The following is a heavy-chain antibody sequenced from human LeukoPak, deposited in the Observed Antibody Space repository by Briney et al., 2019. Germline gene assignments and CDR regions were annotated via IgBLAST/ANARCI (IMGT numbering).Heavy chain of an antibody. J-gene: IGHJ5*02. CDR1: GYTFTAHH. D-gene: IGHD3-9*01. CDR2: LNPNSGGT. Sequence: ASVTVSCRASGYTFTAHHIHWVRQAPGQGREWMGWLNPNSGGTNYAQKFQGRVTMTRDTSISTAYLEVSRLRSDDTAVYYCARKYDILTGQSNWFDPWGQGTLVTVSS. CDR3: ARKYDILTGQSNWFDP. V-gene: IGHV1-2*02.